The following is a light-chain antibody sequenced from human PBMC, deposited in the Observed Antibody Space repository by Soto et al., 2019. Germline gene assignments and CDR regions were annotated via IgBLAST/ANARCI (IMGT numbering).Light chain of an antibody. J-gene: IGKJ1*01. CDR1: QSVYGD. V-gene: IGKV3-15*01. CDR2: RAS. CDR3: QQSDRWPWT. Sequence: MTQSPATLSVSEWETATLSCRASQSVYGDLAWYQQRPGQAPGLLIYRASLRAAGVSARFSGSGSGTDFTLTISDLRSEDVALYYCQQSDRWPWTFGQGTKVDIK.